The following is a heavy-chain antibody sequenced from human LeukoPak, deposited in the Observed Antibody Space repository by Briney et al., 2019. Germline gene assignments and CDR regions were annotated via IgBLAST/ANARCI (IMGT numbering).Heavy chain of an antibody. J-gene: IGHJ4*02. D-gene: IGHD3-10*01. CDR1: GGSISGYY. CDR3: ARDGSGRYYFDY. CDR2: VYYSGST. V-gene: IGHV4-59*01. Sequence: SETLSLTCTVSGGSISGYYWSWIRQPPGKGLEWIGYVYYSGSTNYKPSLKSRVTISVDTSKNQFSLKLTSVTAADTAVYYCARDGSGRYYFDYWGQGTLVTVSS.